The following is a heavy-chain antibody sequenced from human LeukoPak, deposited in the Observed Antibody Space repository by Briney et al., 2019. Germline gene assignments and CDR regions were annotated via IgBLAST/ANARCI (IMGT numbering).Heavy chain of an antibody. CDR3: ARDANYHVSSDYYDAFDI. Sequence: PGGSLGLSCAASGFTFKLYWMHWVRQVPGRGPVWVSRINHDGSDTIYADSVRGRFTISRDDAKNTLYLQMNNLRAEDTAVYYCARDANYHVSSDYYDAFDIWGQGTMVTVSS. V-gene: IGHV3-74*01. J-gene: IGHJ3*02. CDR2: INHDGSDT. D-gene: IGHD3-22*01. CDR1: GFTFKLYW.